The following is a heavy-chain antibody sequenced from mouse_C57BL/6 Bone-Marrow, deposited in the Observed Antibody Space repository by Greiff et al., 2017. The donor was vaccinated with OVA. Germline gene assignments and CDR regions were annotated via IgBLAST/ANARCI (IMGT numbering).Heavy chain of an antibody. CDR2: INHNNGGT. CDR3: ARGYYGSSLYAMDY. V-gene: IGHV1-26*01. CDR1: GYTFTDYY. J-gene: IGHJ4*01. Sequence: LVEPGASVKISCKASGYTFTDYYMNWVKQSHGKSLEWIGDINHNNGGTSYNQKFKGKATLTVDKSSSTAYMELRSLTSEDSAVYYCARGYYGSSLYAMDYWGQGTSVTVSS. D-gene: IGHD1-1*01.